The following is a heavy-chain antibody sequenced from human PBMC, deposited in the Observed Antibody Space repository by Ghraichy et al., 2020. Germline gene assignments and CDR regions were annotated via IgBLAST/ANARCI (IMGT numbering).Heavy chain of an antibody. CDR3: VKDLGILDWYFDL. V-gene: IGHV3-64D*06. CDR1: GFTFSSYA. Sequence: GGSLRLSCSASGFTFSSYAMHWVRQAPGKGLEYVSAISSNGGSTYYADSVKGRFTISRDNSKNTLYLQMSSLRAEDTAVYYCVKDLGILDWYFDLWGRGTLVTVSS. D-gene: IGHD2-15*01. CDR2: ISSNGGST. J-gene: IGHJ2*01.